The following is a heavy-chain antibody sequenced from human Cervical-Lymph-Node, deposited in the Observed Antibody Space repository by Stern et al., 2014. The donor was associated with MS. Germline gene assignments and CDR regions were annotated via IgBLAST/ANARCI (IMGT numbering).Heavy chain of an antibody. CDR3: ARVNGDIVVVPAAIDYYYGMDV. CDR2: IWYDGSNK. V-gene: IGHV3-33*01. J-gene: IGHJ6*02. CDR1: GFTFSSYG. D-gene: IGHD2-2*01. Sequence: QVQLVESGGGVVQPGRSLRLSCAASGFTFSSYGMHWVRQAPGKGLEWVAVIWYDGSNKYYADSVKGRFTISRDNSKNTLYLQMNSLRAEDTAVYYCARVNGDIVVVPAAIDYYYGMDVWGQGTTVTVSS.